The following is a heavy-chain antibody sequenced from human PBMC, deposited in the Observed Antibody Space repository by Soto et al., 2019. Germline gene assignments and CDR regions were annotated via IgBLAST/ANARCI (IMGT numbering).Heavy chain of an antibody. CDR3: ARDHLDILVVVAARRPSYYYYYGMDV. J-gene: IGHJ6*02. Sequence: ASVKVSCKASGYTFTSYGISWVRQAPGQGLEWMGWISAYNGNTNYAQKLQGRVTMTTDTSTSTAYMELRSLRSDDTAVYYCARDHLDILVVVAARRPSYYYYYGMDVWGQGTTVTVSS. CDR1: GYTFTSYG. D-gene: IGHD2-15*01. CDR2: ISAYNGNT. V-gene: IGHV1-18*01.